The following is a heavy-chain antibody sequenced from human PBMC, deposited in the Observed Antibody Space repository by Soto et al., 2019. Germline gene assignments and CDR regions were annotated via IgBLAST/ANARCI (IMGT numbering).Heavy chain of an antibody. CDR1: GGTFSSYA. D-gene: IGHD3-3*01. V-gene: IGHV1-69*01. CDR2: IIPIFGTA. J-gene: IGHJ6*02. CDR3: ATNYDFGSGYYFSYYYGMDV. Sequence: QVQLVQSGAEVKKPGSSVKVSCKASGGTFSSYAISWVRQAPGQGLEWMGGIIPIFGTANYAQKFQGRVTINADESTSTAYMELSSLRAEDTAVYYCATNYDFGSGYYFSYYYGMDVWGQGTTVTVSS.